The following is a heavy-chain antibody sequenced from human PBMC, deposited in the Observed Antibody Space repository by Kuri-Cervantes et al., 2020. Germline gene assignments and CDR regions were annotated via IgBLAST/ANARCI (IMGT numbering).Heavy chain of an antibody. CDR1: GFTFDDYG. CDR3: ARGEYCSGGSCYWGNYYYYYMDV. V-gene: IGHV3-20*04. D-gene: IGHD2-15*01. J-gene: IGHJ6*03. Sequence: GGSLRLSCAASGFTFDDYGMSWVRQAPGKGLEWVSGINWKGGSTGYVDSVKGRFTISRDNSKNTLYLQMNSLRAEDTAVYYCARGEYCSGGSCYWGNYYYYYMDVWGKGTTVTVSS. CDR2: INWKGGST.